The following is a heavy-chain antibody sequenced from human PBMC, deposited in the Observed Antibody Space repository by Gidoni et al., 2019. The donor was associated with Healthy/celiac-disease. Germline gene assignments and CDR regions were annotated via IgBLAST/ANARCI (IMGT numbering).Heavy chain of an antibody. CDR2: ISGRGGST. J-gene: IGHJ5*02. CDR3: AKKGAAAGTTWFDP. Sequence: EVQLLESGGGLVQPGGSLGLSCAASGFTFSSCAMSWVRQAPGKGLEWVSAISGRGGSTYYADSVKGRFTISRDNSKNTLYLQMNSLRAEDTAVYYCAKKGAAAGTTWFDPWGQGTLVTVSS. CDR1: GFTFSSCA. D-gene: IGHD6-13*01. V-gene: IGHV3-23*01.